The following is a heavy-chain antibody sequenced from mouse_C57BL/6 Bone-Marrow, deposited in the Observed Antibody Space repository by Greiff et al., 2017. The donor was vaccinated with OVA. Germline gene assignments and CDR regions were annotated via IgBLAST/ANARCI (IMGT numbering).Heavy chain of an antibody. CDR1: GYTFTDYY. CDR2: INPYNGGT. D-gene: IGHD1-1*01. CDR3: ARRYYGSSSSWYFDV. Sequence: EVQLQQSGPVLVKPGASVKMSCKASGYTFTDYYMNWVKQSHGKSLEWIGVINPYNGGTSYNQKFKGKATLTVDKSSSTAYMELNSLTSEDSAVYYCARRYYGSSSSWYFDVWGTGTTVTVSS. V-gene: IGHV1-19*01. J-gene: IGHJ1*03.